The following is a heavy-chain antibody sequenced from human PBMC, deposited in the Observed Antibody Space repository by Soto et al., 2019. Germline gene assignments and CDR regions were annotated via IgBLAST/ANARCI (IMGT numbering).Heavy chain of an antibody. V-gene: IGHV3-30*18. Sequence: PGGSLRLSCAASGFTFSSYGMHWVRQAPGKGLEWVAVISYDGSNKYYADSVKGRFTISRDNSKNTLYLQMNSLRAEDTAVYYCAKEPGDMVARDVVFDIWGQGTMVTVSS. CDR1: GFTFSSYG. CDR3: AKEPGDMVARDVVFDI. CDR2: ISYDGSNK. J-gene: IGHJ3*02. D-gene: IGHD5-12*01.